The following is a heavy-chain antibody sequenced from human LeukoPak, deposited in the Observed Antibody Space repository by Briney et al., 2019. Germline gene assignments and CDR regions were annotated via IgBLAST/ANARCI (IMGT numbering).Heavy chain of an antibody. J-gene: IGHJ5*02. CDR2: ISGSGGST. CDR3: ATPPGGDYDFWSGYYTGENWFDP. CDR1: GFTFSSYA. D-gene: IGHD3-3*01. V-gene: IGHV3-23*01. Sequence: PGGSLRLSCAASGFTFSSYAMSWIRQAPGKGLEWVSAISGSGGSTYYADSVKGRFTISRDNSKNTLYLQMNSLRAEDTAVYYCATPPGGDYDFWSGYYTGENWFDPWGQGTLVTVSS.